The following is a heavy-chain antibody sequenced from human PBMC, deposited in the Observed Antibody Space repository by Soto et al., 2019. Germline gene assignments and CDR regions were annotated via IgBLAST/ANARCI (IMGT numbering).Heavy chain of an antibody. CDR2: IHSSGST. CDR3: ARDQGVAAAGITWLDP. CDR1: GASMNNYH. J-gene: IGHJ5*02. D-gene: IGHD6-13*01. V-gene: IGHV4-4*07. Sequence: SETLSLTCTVSGASMNNYHLSWIRQPAGKGLEWIGHIHSSGSTNYNPSLKSRVTMSVDTSKNQFSLRLMSLTAADTAVYYCARDQGVAAAGITWLDPWGQGSLVIVSS.